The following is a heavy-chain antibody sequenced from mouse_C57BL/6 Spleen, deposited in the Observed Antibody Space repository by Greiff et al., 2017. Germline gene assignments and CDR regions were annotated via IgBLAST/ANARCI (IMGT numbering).Heavy chain of an antibody. CDR1: GYAFSSSW. V-gene: IGHV1-82*01. CDR2: IYPGDGDT. J-gene: IGHJ3*01. Sequence: VKLMESGPELVKPGASVKISCKASGYAFSSSWMNWVKQRPGKGLEWIGRIYPGDGDTNYNGKFKGKATLTADKSSSTAYMQLSSLTSEDSAVYFCARSYYYGSSGFAYWGQGTLVTVSA. D-gene: IGHD1-1*01. CDR3: ARSYYYGSSGFAY.